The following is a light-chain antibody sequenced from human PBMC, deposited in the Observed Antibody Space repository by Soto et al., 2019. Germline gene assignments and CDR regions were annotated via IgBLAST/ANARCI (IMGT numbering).Light chain of an antibody. CDR2: LEGSGSY. J-gene: IGLJ1*01. Sequence: QLVLTQSSSASASLGSSVKLTCTLSSGHSSYIIAWHQQQPGKAPRYLMKLEGSGSYNKGSGVPDRFSGSSSGADRYLTISNLQSEDEADYYCETWDSNSVVFGTGTKLTVL. V-gene: IGLV4-60*03. CDR1: SGHSSYI. CDR3: ETWDSNSVV.